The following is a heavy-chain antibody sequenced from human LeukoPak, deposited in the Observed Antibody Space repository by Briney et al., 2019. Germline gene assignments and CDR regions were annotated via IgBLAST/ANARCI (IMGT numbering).Heavy chain of an antibody. CDR1: GGTFSSYA. V-gene: IGHV1-46*01. Sequence: ASVKVSCKASGGTFSSYAISWVRQAPGQGLEWMGIINPSGGSTSYAQKFQGRVTMTRDTSTSTVYMELSSLRSEDTAVYYCARDYGGNSYLNWFDPWGQGTLVTVSS. CDR3: ARDYGGNSYLNWFDP. J-gene: IGHJ5*02. D-gene: IGHD4-23*01. CDR2: INPSGGST.